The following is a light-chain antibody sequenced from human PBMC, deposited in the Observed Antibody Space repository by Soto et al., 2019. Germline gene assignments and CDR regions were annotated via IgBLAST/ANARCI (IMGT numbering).Light chain of an antibody. Sequence: DIVMTQSPNSLAVSLGERATITCRSNQSVLFTSNDKNFFAWYQQKAGQPPKLGMYWASTRASGVPERFSGSGSGTDFPLTILSLQAEDVATYCCHQFYRSPPTFVPGTYVEI. J-gene: IGKJ1*01. CDR2: WAS. V-gene: IGKV4-1*01. CDR1: QSVLFTSNDKNF. CDR3: HQFYRSPPT.